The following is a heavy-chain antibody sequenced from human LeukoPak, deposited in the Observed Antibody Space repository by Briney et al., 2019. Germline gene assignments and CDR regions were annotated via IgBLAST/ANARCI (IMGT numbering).Heavy chain of an antibody. Sequence: GSLRLSCAASGFTFSSYAMHWVRQAPGEGLEWVAVISYDGSNKYYADSVKGRFTISRDNSKNTLYLQMNSLRAEDTAVYYCARGSSLDYWGQGTLVTVSS. D-gene: IGHD3-10*01. CDR3: ARGSSLDY. CDR1: GFTFSSYA. V-gene: IGHV3-30-3*01. CDR2: ISYDGSNK. J-gene: IGHJ4*02.